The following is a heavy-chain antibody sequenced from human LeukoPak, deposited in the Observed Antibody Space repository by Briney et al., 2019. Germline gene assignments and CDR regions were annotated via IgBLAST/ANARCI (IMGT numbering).Heavy chain of an antibody. CDR3: ARDKGSGMLPFDY. V-gene: IGHV1-2*02. CDR2: FNPNSGDA. Sequence: ASVKVSCKASGGSFSNFVITWVRQAPGQGPEWMGWFNPNSGDANYAQRFQGRVTMTRVTSISTAYMEMKGLTIDDTAVYYCARDKGSGMLPFDYWGQGTRVTVSS. J-gene: IGHJ4*02. CDR1: GGSFSNFV. D-gene: IGHD1-1*01.